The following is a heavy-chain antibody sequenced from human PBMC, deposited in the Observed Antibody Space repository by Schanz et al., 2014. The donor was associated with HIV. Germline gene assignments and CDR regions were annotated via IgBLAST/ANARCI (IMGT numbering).Heavy chain of an antibody. V-gene: IGHV3-53*01. J-gene: IGHJ4*02. D-gene: IGHD6-19*01. CDR3: ARDRGSGWNCFDF. Sequence: EAQLVASGGGLIQPGGSLRLSCVASGFSVSVNYMSWVRQAPGKGLEWVSVIYSGGSTKYADSVKGRFTVSRDNSKNILYLEITNLRVEDTAIYYCARDRGSGWNCFDFWGQGTLVSVSS. CDR1: GFSVSVNY. CDR2: IYSGGST.